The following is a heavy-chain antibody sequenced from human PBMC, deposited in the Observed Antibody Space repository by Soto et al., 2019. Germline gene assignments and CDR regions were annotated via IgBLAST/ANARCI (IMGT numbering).Heavy chain of an antibody. J-gene: IGHJ3*02. Sequence: QVQLVESGGGVILPGGSLRLSCAASGFTFSSYAMHWVRQAPGTGPEWVAATSSDGTDNVYADSVSGRFTISRDNSINTLYLQMNSLRSEDAAVYYCARTYECAKTDCYRAFDIWGQGTMVTVSS. CDR2: TSSDGTDN. CDR3: ARTYECAKTDCYRAFDI. D-gene: IGHD2-21*02. CDR1: GFTFSSYA. V-gene: IGHV3-30*04.